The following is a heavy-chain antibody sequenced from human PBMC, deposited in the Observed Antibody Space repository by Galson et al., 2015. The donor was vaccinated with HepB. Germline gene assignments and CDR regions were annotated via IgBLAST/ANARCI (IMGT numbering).Heavy chain of an antibody. Sequence: TLSLTCAVYGGSFSNYYLSWIRQPPGKGLEWIGYIYYSGNTNYNPSLKSRVTITLDKSKHKFSLKLSSVTAADTAVDYCASSLVVPAGIEYYYYGMDVWGQGTTVTVSS. CDR3: ASSLVVPAGIEYYYYGMDV. CDR2: IYYSGNT. J-gene: IGHJ6*02. V-gene: IGHV4-59*08. D-gene: IGHD2-2*01. CDR1: GGSFSNYY.